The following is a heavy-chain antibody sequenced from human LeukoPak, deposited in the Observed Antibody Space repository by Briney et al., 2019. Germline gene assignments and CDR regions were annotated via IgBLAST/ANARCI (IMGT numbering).Heavy chain of an antibody. D-gene: IGHD6-13*01. CDR2: IYYSGST. J-gene: IGHJ5*02. Sequence: SETLSLTCTVSGGSISSYYWTWIRQPPGKGLEWIGYIYYSGSTNYNPSLKSRVTISLHTSKNQFSLKLSSVTAADTAVYYCARVGQQLVHWFDPWGQGTLVTVSS. CDR3: ARVGQQLVHWFDP. CDR1: GGSISSYY. V-gene: IGHV4-59*01.